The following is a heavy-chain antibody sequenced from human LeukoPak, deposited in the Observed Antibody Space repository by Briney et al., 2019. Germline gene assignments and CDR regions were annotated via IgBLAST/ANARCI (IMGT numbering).Heavy chain of an antibody. V-gene: IGHV3-48*03. J-gene: IGHJ6*03. CDR2: ITTSGSTK. D-gene: IGHD3-10*01. CDR3: ARARDNSYYYSYMVV. CDR1: GFTFSNYD. Sequence: GGSLRLSCEASGFTFSNYDMNWVRQAPGKGLEWVSHITTSGSTKYYADSVKGRVTISRDNAKNSLDLQMNSLRAEDTAVYYCARARDNSYYYSYMVVWGRGTTVTVSS.